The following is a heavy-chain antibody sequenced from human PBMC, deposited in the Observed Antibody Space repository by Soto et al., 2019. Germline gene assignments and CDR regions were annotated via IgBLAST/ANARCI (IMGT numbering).Heavy chain of an antibody. CDR2: ISYDGSNK. Sequence: QVQLVESGGGVVQPGRSLRLSCAASGFTFSSYAMHWVRQAPGKGLEWVAVISYDGSNKYYADSVKGRFTISRDNSKNTLYLQMNGLRAEDTAVYYCARDTGRRPSNFDYWGQGTLVTVSS. CDR1: GFTFSSYA. CDR3: ARDTGRRPSNFDY. D-gene: IGHD4-17*01. J-gene: IGHJ4*02. V-gene: IGHV3-30-3*01.